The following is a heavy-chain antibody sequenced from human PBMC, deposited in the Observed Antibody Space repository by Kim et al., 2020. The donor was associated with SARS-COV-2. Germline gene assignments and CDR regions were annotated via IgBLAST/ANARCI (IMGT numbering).Heavy chain of an antibody. V-gene: IGHV3-30*18. Sequence: GGSLRLSCAASGFTFSSYGMHWVRQAPGKGLEWVAVISYDGSNKYYADSVMGRFTISRDNSKNTLYLQMHTLRAEDTAVYYCAKESGSGSYYAWTYYYYGMDVCGQGTTVSVSS. CDR3: AKESGSGSYYAWTYYYYGMDV. CDR1: GFTFSSYG. J-gene: IGHJ6*02. D-gene: IGHD3-10*01. CDR2: ISYDGSNK.